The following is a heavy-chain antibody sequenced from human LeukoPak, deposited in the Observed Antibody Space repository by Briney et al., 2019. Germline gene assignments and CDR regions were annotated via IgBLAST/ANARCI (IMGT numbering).Heavy chain of an antibody. V-gene: IGHV3-33*01. D-gene: IGHD3-22*01. Sequence: GGSLRLSCAASGFTFSSYGMHWVRQAPGKGLEWVAVIWYDGSNKYYADSVKGRFTISRDNSKNTLYLQMNSLRAEDTAVYYCARGGELSMIEEAFDYWGQGTLVTVSS. J-gene: IGHJ4*02. CDR2: IWYDGSNK. CDR3: ARGGELSMIEEAFDY. CDR1: GFTFSSYG.